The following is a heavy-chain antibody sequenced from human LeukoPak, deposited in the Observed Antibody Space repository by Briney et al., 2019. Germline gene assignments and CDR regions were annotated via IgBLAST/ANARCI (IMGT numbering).Heavy chain of an antibody. Sequence: GGSLRLSCAASGFIFSAYNMIWVRQAPGKALEWVSSITSSDSHMHYADSVKGRFTISRDNAKNSLYLQMNSLRAEDTAVYYCARWFHGWFDPWGQGTLVTVSS. CDR2: ITSSDSHM. CDR1: GFIFSAYN. J-gene: IGHJ5*02. V-gene: IGHV3-21*04. CDR3: ARWFHGWFDP. D-gene: IGHD3-10*01.